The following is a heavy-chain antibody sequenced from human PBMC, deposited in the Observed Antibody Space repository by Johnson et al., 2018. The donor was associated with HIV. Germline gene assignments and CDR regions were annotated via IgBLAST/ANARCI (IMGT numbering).Heavy chain of an antibody. CDR3: ARRGLANAFDI. CDR2: ISYDGGNK. CDR1: EFIFSSYS. Sequence: QVQLVESGGGVVQPGGSLRLSCAASEFIFSSYSMHWVRQAPGKGLEWVAVISYDGGNKYFADSVKGRFSISRDNAKSSVYLQMNSLRAEDTAVYYCARRGLANAFDIWGQGTMVTVSS. D-gene: IGHD3-10*01. V-gene: IGHV3-30*04. J-gene: IGHJ3*02.